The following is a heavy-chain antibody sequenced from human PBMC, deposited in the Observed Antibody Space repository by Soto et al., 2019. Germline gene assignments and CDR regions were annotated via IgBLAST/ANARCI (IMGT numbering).Heavy chain of an antibody. CDR2: IYYSGST. Sequence: PSETLSLTCTVSGGSISSGGYYWSWIRQHPGKGLEWIGYIYYSGSTYYNPSLKSRVTISVDRSKNQFSLALNSVTAADTAVYYCARYRRGTGWYYLDYWGQGTLVTVSS. D-gene: IGHD6-19*01. CDR1: GGSISSGGYY. V-gene: IGHV4-31*03. J-gene: IGHJ4*02. CDR3: ARYRRGTGWYYLDY.